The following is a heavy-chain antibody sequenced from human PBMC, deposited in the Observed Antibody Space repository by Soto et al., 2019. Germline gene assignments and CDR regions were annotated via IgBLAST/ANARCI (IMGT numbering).Heavy chain of an antibody. CDR1: GFSLSTSGVG. CDR3: AHTLITMIVVVTPDY. CDR2: IYWNDDK. D-gene: IGHD3-22*01. Sequence: SGPTLVKPTQTLTLTCTFSGFSLSTSGVGVGWIRQPPGKALEWLALIYWNDDKRYSPSLKSRLTITKDTSKNQVVLTMTNMDPVDTATYYCAHTLITMIVVVTPDYWGQGTLVTVSS. V-gene: IGHV2-5*01. J-gene: IGHJ4*02.